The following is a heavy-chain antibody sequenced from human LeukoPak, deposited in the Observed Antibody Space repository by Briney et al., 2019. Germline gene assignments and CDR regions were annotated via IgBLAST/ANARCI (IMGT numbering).Heavy chain of an antibody. D-gene: IGHD3-9*01. CDR1: GGSFSGYY. V-gene: IGHV4-34*01. J-gene: IGHJ4*02. CDR3: ASVLRYFDWVPRV. CDR2: INHSGST. Sequence: SETLSLTCAVYGGSFSGYYWSWIRQPPGKGLECIGEINHSGSTNYNPSLKSRVTISVDTSKNQFSLKLSSVTAADTAVYYCASVLRYFDWVPRVWGQGTLVTVSS.